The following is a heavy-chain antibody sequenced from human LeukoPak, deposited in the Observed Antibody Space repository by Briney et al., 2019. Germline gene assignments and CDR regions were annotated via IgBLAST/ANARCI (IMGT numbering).Heavy chain of an antibody. V-gene: IGHV4-4*02. J-gene: IGHJ6*03. Sequence: SETLSLTCAVSSGSIFSSNWWSWVRQPPGKGLEWIGQIFHSGSTSYSPSLKSRVTISVDTSKNQFSLKLSSVTAADTAVYYCARHVSYYDSSGYYSPFYYYYYMDVWGKGTTVTISS. CDR3: ARHVSYYDSSGYYSPFYYYYYMDV. D-gene: IGHD3-22*01. CDR2: IFHSGST. CDR1: SGSIFSSNW.